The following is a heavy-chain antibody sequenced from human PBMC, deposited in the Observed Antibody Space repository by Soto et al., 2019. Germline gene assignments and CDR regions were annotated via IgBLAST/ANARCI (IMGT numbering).Heavy chain of an antibody. CDR1: GGTFSSYA. CDR2: IIPIFGTA. V-gene: IGHV1-69*13. D-gene: IGHD3-3*01. CDR3: ASDTIFGVVYYYYYGMDV. J-gene: IGHJ6*02. Sequence: SVKVSCKASGGTFSSYAISWVRQAPGQGLEWMGGIIPIFGTANYAQKFQGRVTITADESTSTAYMELSSLRSEDTAVYYCASDTIFGVVYYYYYGMDVWGQGTTVTVSS.